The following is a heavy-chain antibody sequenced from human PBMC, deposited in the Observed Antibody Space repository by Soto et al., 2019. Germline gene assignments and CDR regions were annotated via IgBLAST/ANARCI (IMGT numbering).Heavy chain of an antibody. J-gene: IGHJ6*02. CDR2: ISGSGDST. CDR1: GFTFSSCA. Sequence: EVQLLESGGGLVQPGGSLRLSCVVSGFTFSSCAMNWVRQAPGKGLEWVSAISGSGDSTYYADSVKGRFTISRSNSKNTLYLQMNSLRAEDTAVYYCAKAQRILYYSYYYYGMDVWGQGTTVTVSS. CDR3: AKAQRILYYSYYYYGMDV. V-gene: IGHV3-23*01. D-gene: IGHD2-8*01.